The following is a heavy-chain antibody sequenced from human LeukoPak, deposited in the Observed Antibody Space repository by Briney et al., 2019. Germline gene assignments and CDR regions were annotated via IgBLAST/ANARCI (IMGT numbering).Heavy chain of an antibody. CDR2: INAGNGNT. D-gene: IGHD6-19*01. CDR3: ARDLKQSGGWCDY. J-gene: IGHJ4*02. CDR1: GYTFTTYA. Sequence: ASVTVSCKASGYTFTTYAMHWVRQAPGQRLEWMGWINAGNGNTKYSQKFQGRLTITRDTSASTAYMEQSSLRSEDTALYYCARDLKQSGGWCDYWGQGTLVTVSS. V-gene: IGHV1-3*01.